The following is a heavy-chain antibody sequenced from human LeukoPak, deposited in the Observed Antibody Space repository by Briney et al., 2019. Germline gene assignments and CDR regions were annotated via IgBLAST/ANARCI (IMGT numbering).Heavy chain of an antibody. D-gene: IGHD6-19*01. Sequence: PSETLSLTCAVSGGSISSSNWWSWVRQPPGKGLEWIGEIYHSGSTNYNPSLKSRVTISVDKSKNQFSLKLSSVTAADTAVYYCARIAVAGAWYFQHWGQGTLVTVSS. CDR3: ARIAVAGAWYFQH. J-gene: IGHJ1*01. CDR2: IYHSGST. V-gene: IGHV4-4*02. CDR1: GGSISSSNW.